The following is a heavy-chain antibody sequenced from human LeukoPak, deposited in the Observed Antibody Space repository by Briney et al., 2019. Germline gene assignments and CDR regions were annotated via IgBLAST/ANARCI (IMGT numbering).Heavy chain of an antibody. CDR1: GYTFTSYY. CDR2: ISAYNGNT. CDR3: ASLKNSYDSSGYLVTDAFDI. J-gene: IGHJ3*02. Sequence: ASVKASCKASGYTFTSYYMHWVRQAPGQGLEWMGWISAYNGNTNYEQKLQGRVTMTTDTSTSTAYMELRSLRSDDTAVYYCASLKNSYDSSGYLVTDAFDIWGQGTMVTVSS. V-gene: IGHV1-18*04. D-gene: IGHD3-22*01.